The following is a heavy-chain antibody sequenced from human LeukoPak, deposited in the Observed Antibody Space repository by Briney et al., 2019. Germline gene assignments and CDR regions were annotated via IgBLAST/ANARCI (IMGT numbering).Heavy chain of an antibody. CDR1: GFTFSTYA. Sequence: PGGSLRLSCAASGFTFSTYAMTWVRQAPGKGLEWVSAITGSGGSTYYADSVKGRFTISRDNSKNTLYLQMNSLRAEDTAVYYCARDPAAAAGGYWGQGTLVTVSS. V-gene: IGHV3-23*01. CDR2: ITGSGGST. J-gene: IGHJ4*02. CDR3: ARDPAAAAGGY. D-gene: IGHD6-13*01.